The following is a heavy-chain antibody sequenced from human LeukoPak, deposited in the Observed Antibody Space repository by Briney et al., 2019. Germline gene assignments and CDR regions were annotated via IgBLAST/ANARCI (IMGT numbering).Heavy chain of an antibody. CDR3: ARLTYYDFWSGPYYYGMDV. J-gene: IGHJ6*02. Sequence: SETLSLTCTVSGGSISSYYWSWIRQPPGKGLEWIGYIYCSGSTNYNPSLKSRVTISVDTSKNQFSLKLSSVTAADTAVYYCARLTYYDFWSGPYYYGMDVWGQGTTVTVSS. CDR1: GGSISSYY. V-gene: IGHV4-59*08. CDR2: IYCSGST. D-gene: IGHD3-3*01.